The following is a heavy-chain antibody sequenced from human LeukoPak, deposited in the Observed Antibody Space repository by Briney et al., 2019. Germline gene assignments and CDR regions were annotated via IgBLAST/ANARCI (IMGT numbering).Heavy chain of an antibody. Sequence: ASVKVSCKASGYTFTRYYMHWVRQAPGQGLEWMGMINPSGGVTTYAQKLQGRVTMTRDTSTSTVYMELSSLRSEDTAVYYCARENGGEDYWGQGTLVTVSS. V-gene: IGHV1-46*01. CDR1: GYTFTRYY. J-gene: IGHJ4*02. D-gene: IGHD2-21*01. CDR2: INPSGGVT. CDR3: ARENGGEDY.